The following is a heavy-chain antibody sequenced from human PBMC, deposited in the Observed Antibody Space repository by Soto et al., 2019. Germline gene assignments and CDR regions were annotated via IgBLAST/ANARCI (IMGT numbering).Heavy chain of an antibody. Sequence: QVQLQPWGAGLLKPSETLSLTCAVYGGSFSGYYWGWIRQPPGKGLEWIGEINHSGSTNYNPYLKGRVTKSVDTSKNQFSLKLSSVTAADTAVYYCARSRYDYYYGMDVWGQGTTVTVSS. V-gene: IGHV4-34*01. CDR1: GGSFSGYY. CDR3: ARSRYDYYYGMDV. D-gene: IGHD6-13*01. J-gene: IGHJ6*02. CDR2: INHSGST.